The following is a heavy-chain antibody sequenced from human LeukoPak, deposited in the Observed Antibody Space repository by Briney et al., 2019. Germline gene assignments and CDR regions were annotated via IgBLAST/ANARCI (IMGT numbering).Heavy chain of an antibody. CDR1: GGSISSYY. CDR3: ARAPYSGSYFWFDP. CDR2: IYHNGNT. Sequence: SETLSLTCTVSGGSISSYYWSWIRQPPGKGLEWIGYIYHNGNTDYNRSLKTRITISVDTSKNQVSLKLNSVTAADTAVYYCARAPYSGSYFWFDPWGQGTLVTVSS. V-gene: IGHV4-59*01. D-gene: IGHD1-26*01. J-gene: IGHJ5*02.